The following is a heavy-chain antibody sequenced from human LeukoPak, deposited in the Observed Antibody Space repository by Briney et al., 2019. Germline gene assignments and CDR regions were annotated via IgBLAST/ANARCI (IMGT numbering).Heavy chain of an antibody. V-gene: IGHV4-30-4*01. J-gene: IGHJ4*02. CDR1: GGSISSGDYY. Sequence: SQTLSLTCTVSGGSISSGDYYWSWVRQPPGKGLEWIGYIYYSGSVYYNPSLKSRVTISVDTSKNQFSLKLSSVTAADTAVYYCAREHYGSGSYSGYFDYWGQGSLVTVSS. CDR2: IYYSGSV. D-gene: IGHD3-10*01. CDR3: AREHYGSGSYSGYFDY.